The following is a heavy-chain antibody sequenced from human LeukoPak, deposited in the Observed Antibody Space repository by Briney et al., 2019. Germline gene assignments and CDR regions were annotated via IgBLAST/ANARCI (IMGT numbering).Heavy chain of an antibody. CDR2: INHSGST. D-gene: IGHD6-19*01. Sequence: KPSETLSLTCAVYGGSFSGYYWSWIRQPPGKGLEWIGEINHSGSTNYNPSLKSRVTISVDTSKNQFSLKLSSVTAADTAVYYCAKDSSGHYYYYYMDVWGKGTTVTVSS. V-gene: IGHV4-34*01. CDR1: GGSFSGYY. CDR3: AKDSSGHYYYYYMDV. J-gene: IGHJ6*03.